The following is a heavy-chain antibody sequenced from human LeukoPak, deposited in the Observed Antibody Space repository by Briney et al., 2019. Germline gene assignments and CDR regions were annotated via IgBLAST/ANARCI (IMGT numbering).Heavy chain of an antibody. CDR2: ISAYNGNT. Sequence: ASAKVSCKTSGYPFTNHGVSWVRQAPGQGLEWMGWISAYNGNTNYAQKLQGRVTMTTDTSTSTAYMELRSLRSDDTAVYYCARDRPETYSSGWYFDAFDIWGQGTMVTVSS. CDR1: GYPFTNHG. CDR3: ARDRPETYSSGWYFDAFDI. J-gene: IGHJ3*02. D-gene: IGHD6-19*01. V-gene: IGHV1-18*01.